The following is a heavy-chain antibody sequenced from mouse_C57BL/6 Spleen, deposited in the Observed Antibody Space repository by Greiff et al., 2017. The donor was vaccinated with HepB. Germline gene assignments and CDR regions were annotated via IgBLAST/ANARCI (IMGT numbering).Heavy chain of an antibody. Sequence: VQLQESGAELVKPGASVKMSCKASGYTFTTYPIEWMKQNHGKSLEWIGNFHPYNDDTKYNEKFKGKATLTVEKSSSTVYLELSRLTSDDSAVYYCARGGRQIRGYFDVWGTVTTVTVSS. D-gene: IGHD3-3*01. CDR1: GYTFTTYP. V-gene: IGHV1-47*01. CDR3: ARGGRQIRGYFDV. CDR2: FHPYNDDT. J-gene: IGHJ1*03.